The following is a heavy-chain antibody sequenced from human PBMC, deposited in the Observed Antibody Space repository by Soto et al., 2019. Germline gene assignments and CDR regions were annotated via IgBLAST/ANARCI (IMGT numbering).Heavy chain of an antibody. CDR2: IRSKANSYAT. CDR3: TSKGEPYGSGSYDILGMDV. CDR1: GFTFSGSA. D-gene: IGHD3-10*01. Sequence: GGSLRLSCAASGFTFSGSAMHWVRQASGKGLEWVGRIRSKANSYATAYAASVKGRFTISRDDSKNTAYLQMNSLKTEDTAVYYCTSKGEPYGSGSYDILGMDVWGQGTTVTVSS. J-gene: IGHJ6*02. V-gene: IGHV3-73*01.